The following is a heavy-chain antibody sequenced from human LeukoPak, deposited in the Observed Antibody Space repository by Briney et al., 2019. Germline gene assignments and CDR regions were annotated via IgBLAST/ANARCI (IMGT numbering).Heavy chain of an antibody. D-gene: IGHD2-8*01. CDR2: ISSSGSTI. V-gene: IGHV3-11*04. Sequence: GSLILSCAASGFTFSDYYMSWIRQAPGKGLGWGSYISSSGSTIYYADSVKGRFTISRDNSKNTLYLQMNSLRAEDTAVYYCANGYCTNGVCYPYYYYYMDVWGKGTTVTVSS. CDR3: ANGYCTNGVCYPYYYYYMDV. CDR1: GFTFSDYY. J-gene: IGHJ6*03.